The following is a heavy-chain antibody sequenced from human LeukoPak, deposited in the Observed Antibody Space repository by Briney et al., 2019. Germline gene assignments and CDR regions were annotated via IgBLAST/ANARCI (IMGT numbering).Heavy chain of an antibody. CDR1: GFTFSSYW. Sequence: GGSLRLSCAASGFTFSSYWRGWVRQAPGKGLEWVANIKQDGSEKYYVDSVKGRFTISRDNAKNSLYLQMNSLRAEDTAVYYCATSQTTSGRYGNAFDIWGQGTVVTVST. CDR2: IKQDGSEK. D-gene: IGHD6-19*01. CDR3: ATSQTTSGRYGNAFDI. J-gene: IGHJ3*02. V-gene: IGHV3-7*01.